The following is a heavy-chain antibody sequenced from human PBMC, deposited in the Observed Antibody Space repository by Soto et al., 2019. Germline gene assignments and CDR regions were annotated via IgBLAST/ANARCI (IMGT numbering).Heavy chain of an antibody. Sequence: SETLSLTCAVSGYSISSGYYWGWIRLPPGKGLEWIGSIYHSGSTYYNPSLKSRVTISVDTSKNQFSLKLSSVTAADTAVYYCASSFSSRYSADYWGQGTLVTVSS. D-gene: IGHD5-12*01. J-gene: IGHJ4*02. V-gene: IGHV4-38-2*01. CDR2: IYHSGST. CDR3: ASSFSSRYSADY. CDR1: GYSISSGYY.